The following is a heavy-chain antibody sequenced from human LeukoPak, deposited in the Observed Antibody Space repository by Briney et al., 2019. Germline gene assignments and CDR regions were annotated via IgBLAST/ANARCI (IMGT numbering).Heavy chain of an antibody. V-gene: IGHV3-30*18. D-gene: IGHD4-17*01. Sequence: GGSLRLSCAASGFTFISYGMHWVRQAPGKGLEWVGVISDDGRRKDYADYVKGRFTISRDNSNDPLYLQMNSLRAEDTAVYYCAKRPSDYGDYVSYFDYWGQGTLVTVSS. CDR2: ISDDGRRK. CDR1: GFTFISYG. CDR3: AKRPSDYGDYVSYFDY. J-gene: IGHJ4*02.